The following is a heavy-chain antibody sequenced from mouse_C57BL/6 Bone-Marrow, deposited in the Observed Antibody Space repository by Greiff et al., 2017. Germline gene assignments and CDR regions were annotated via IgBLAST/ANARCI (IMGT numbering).Heavy chain of an antibody. CDR2: IYPGGGYT. Sequence: VMLVESGAELVRPGTSVKMSCKASGYTFTNYWIGWAKQRPGHGLEWIGDIYPGGGYTNYNEKFKGKATLTADKSSSTAYMQFSSLTSEDSAIYYCAVYYSNYWYFDVWGTGTTGTVSS. CDR3: AVYYSNYWYFDV. CDR1: GYTFTNYW. V-gene: IGHV1-63*01. D-gene: IGHD2-5*01. J-gene: IGHJ1*03.